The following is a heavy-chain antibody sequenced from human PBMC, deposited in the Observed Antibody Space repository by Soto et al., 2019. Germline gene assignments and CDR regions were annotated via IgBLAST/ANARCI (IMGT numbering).Heavy chain of an antibody. CDR2: ITGDAGGS. D-gene: IGHD2-15*01. Sequence: LRLSCVASGFTFSSYAMTWVRQTPGKGLETISLITGDAGGSYYADSVKGRFTISRDNSKNTLYLQMNSLRAEGTAVYYCAKAPSPRCSGFVCYPLDSWGQGTQVTVSS. V-gene: IGHV3-23*01. CDR3: AKAPSPRCSGFVCYPLDS. CDR1: GFTFSSYA. J-gene: IGHJ4*02.